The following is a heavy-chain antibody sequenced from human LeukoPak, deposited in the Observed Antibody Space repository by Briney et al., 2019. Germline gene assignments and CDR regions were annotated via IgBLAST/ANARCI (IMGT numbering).Heavy chain of an antibody. V-gene: IGHV3-21*01. J-gene: IGHJ6*02. CDR1: GFTFSSYS. CDR2: ISSSSSYI. Sequence: GGSLRLSCAASGFTFSSYSMNWVRQAPGKGLEWVSSISSSSSYIYYADSVKGRFTISRDNAKNSLYLQMNSLRAEDTAVYYCARDKGAVYGSGSFAPYYYYGMDVWGQGTTVTVSS. CDR3: ARDKGAVYGSGSFAPYYYYGMDV. D-gene: IGHD3-10*01.